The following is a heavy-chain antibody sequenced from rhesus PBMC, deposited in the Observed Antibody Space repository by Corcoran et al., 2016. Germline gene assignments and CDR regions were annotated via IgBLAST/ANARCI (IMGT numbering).Heavy chain of an antibody. V-gene: IGHV3-100*02. CDR3: TRGVAGFDY. Sequence: DVQLVESGGGLVKPGGSLRPACVASGFTFSSVERHWGRLALGKGLEWVSVISESGGTTYYADSVRGRFTISRDNAKNSLFLQMTSLRAEDTAVYYCTRGVAGFDYWGQGVLVTVSS. CDR2: ISESGGTT. CDR1: GFTFSSVE. D-gene: IGHD2-33*01. J-gene: IGHJ4*01.